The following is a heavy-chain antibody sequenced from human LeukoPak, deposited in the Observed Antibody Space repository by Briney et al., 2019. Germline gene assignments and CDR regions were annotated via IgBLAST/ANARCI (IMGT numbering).Heavy chain of an antibody. CDR2: IYSGGYT. D-gene: IGHD3-10*01. J-gene: IGHJ6*03. CDR1: GFTFSSYA. CDR3: ARAAVDYYGSGSYPHGNYYMDV. Sequence: GGSLRLSCAASGFTFSSYAMSWVRQAPGKGLEWVSVIYSGGYTYYADSVKGRFTISRDNSKDTLYLQMNSLRVEDTAVYYCARAAVDYYGSGSYPHGNYYMDVWGKGTTVTVSS. V-gene: IGHV3-53*01.